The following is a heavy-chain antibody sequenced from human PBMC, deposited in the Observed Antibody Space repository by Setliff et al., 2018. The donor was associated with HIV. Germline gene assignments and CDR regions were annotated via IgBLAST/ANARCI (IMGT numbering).Heavy chain of an antibody. Sequence: SETLSLTCAVYGGSFSGYYWSWIRQPPGKGLEWIGEIIHSGSTNYNPSPKSRVTLSVDTSKNQFSLKLSSVTAAATALYYCARRRGWFYAYWGQGTLVTVSS. CDR2: IIHSGST. CDR1: GGSFSGYY. D-gene: IGHD6-19*01. V-gene: IGHV4-34*12. CDR3: ARRRGWFYAY. J-gene: IGHJ4*02.